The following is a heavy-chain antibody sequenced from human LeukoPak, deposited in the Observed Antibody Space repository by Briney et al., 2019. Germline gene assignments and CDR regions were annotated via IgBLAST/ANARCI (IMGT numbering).Heavy chain of an antibody. J-gene: IGHJ2*01. CDR2: ISSSSSYI. Sequence: PGGSLRLSCAASRFTFSSYSMNWVRQAPGKGLEWVSSISSSSSYIYYADSVKGRFTISRDNAKNSLYLQMNSLRAEDTALYYCAKNWGSFSWYFDLWGRGTLVTVSS. V-gene: IGHV3-21*04. CDR3: AKNWGSFSWYFDL. CDR1: RFTFSSYS. D-gene: IGHD7-27*01.